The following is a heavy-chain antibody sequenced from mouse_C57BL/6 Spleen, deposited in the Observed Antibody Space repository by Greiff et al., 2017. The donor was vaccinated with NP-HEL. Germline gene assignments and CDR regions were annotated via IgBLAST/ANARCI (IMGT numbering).Heavy chain of an antibody. Sequence: VHVKQSGPELVKPGASVKIPCKASGYTFTDYNMDWVKQSHGKSLEWIGDINPNNGGTIYNQKFKGKATLTVDKSSSTAYMELRSLTSEDTAVYYCARPLDYYGSSYDYFDVWGTGTTVTVS. J-gene: IGHJ1*03. V-gene: IGHV1-18*01. CDR1: GYTFTDYN. D-gene: IGHD1-1*01. CDR3: ARPLDYYGSSYDYFDV. CDR2: INPNNGGT.